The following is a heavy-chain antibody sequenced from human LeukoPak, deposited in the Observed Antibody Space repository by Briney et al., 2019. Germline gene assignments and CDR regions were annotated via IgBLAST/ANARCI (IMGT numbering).Heavy chain of an antibody. CDR1: GFTFNSYW. CDR2: IKQDGSEK. Sequence: EGSLKLSCAASGFTFNSYWMSWVRQAPGKGLKWVANIKQDGSEKYYVDSVKGRFTISRDNAKNSLYLQMNGLRADDTALYYCTRDAFQSGPWTYRFDYWGQGTLVTVSS. CDR3: TRDAFQSGPWTYRFDY. V-gene: IGHV3-7*03. D-gene: IGHD3-16*02. J-gene: IGHJ4*02.